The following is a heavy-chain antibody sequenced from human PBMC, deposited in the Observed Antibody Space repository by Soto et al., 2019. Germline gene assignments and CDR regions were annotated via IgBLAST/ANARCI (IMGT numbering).Heavy chain of an antibody. Sequence: EVQLLESGGGLVQPGGSLRLSCAASGFTFSTHAMIWVRQAPGKGLNWVSTVDVGGGSTYYTDSVKGRFTVSRDNSKKIVYMQLITRRFEDMVFFFCDRYSGPAGGGGCDIWGHGTMGTVSS. CDR2: VDVGGGST. J-gene: IGHJ3*02. V-gene: IGHV3-23*01. CDR3: DRYSGPAGGGGCDI. D-gene: IGHD5-12*01. CDR1: GFTFSTHA.